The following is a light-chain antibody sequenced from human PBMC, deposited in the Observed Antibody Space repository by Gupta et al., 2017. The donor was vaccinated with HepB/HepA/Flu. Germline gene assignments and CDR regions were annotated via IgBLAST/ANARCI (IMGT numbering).Light chain of an antibody. V-gene: IGLV2-18*01. Sequence: QSALTQPPSVSGSPGQSVTISCTGPSSDVGSYNRVSGYQQPPGTAPKLMLFEVSNRHSGLPDRVSGSKAGNTGTSTLSGLQAEEEADDDCNYYTSSSTNLVFGGGTKRTVL. J-gene: IGLJ2*01. CDR1: SSDVGSYNR. CDR2: EVS. CDR3: NYYTSSSTNLV.